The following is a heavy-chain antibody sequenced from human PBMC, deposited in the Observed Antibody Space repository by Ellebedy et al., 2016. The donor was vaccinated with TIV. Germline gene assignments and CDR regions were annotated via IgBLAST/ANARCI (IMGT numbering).Heavy chain of an antibody. Sequence: GESLKISXQGSRSNFPNSWIAWMRQMPGKGLEWMGRIYTADSDTKYSPSFQGQVTFSADKSINTAYLQWTSLKASDTAIYYCARHGPDYCRGANCYSPEYFQLWGQGTPVTVSS. CDR1: RSNFPNSW. CDR2: IYTADSDT. CDR3: ARHGPDYCRGANCYSPEYFQL. D-gene: IGHD2-15*01. V-gene: IGHV5-51*01. J-gene: IGHJ1*01.